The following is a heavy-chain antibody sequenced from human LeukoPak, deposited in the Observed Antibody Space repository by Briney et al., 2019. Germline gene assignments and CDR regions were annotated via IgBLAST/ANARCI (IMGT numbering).Heavy chain of an antibody. CDR3: ARDRPTLSYYDSSNYAKVLDS. CDR1: GGSISSYY. D-gene: IGHD3-22*01. Sequence: PSETLSLTCTVSGGSISSYYWSWIRQPAGKGLEWIGHIYTSGRTNYSPSLKSRVTMSIDTSNNQFSLKLTSVTAADTAVYYCARDRPTLSYYDSSNYAKVLDSWGQGTLVTVSS. CDR2: IYTSGRT. J-gene: IGHJ4*02. V-gene: IGHV4-4*07.